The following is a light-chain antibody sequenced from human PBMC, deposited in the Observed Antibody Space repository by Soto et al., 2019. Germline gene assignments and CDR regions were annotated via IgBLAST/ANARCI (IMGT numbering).Light chain of an antibody. J-gene: IGLJ1*01. CDR2: GVA. CDR3: CSYAHGSIYV. Sequence: QSVLTQPASVSGPPGQSITISCTGTGGDIGFYNYVSWYQQHPGKAPKLLIYGVANRHSGVSARFSGSKSGSTASLTISGLQAEDEADYYCCSYAHGSIYVFGTGSKVTVL. CDR1: GGDIGFYNY. V-gene: IGLV2-14*01.